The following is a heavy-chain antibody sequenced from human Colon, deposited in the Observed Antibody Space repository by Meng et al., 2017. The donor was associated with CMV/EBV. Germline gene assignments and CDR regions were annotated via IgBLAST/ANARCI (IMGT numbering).Heavy chain of an antibody. V-gene: IGHV3-53*01. CDR2: IYSGGTT. D-gene: IGHD3-22*01. CDR1: GFTFSSYA. CDR3: ARVGGHYFDSSGYEFAY. Sequence: GESLKISCAASGFTFSSYAMSWVRQTPGKGLEWVSVIYSGGTTYYADSVKGRFTISRDTSKNTLYLQMNSLRAEDTAVYYCARVGGHYFDSSGYEFAYWGQGTLVTVSS. J-gene: IGHJ4*02.